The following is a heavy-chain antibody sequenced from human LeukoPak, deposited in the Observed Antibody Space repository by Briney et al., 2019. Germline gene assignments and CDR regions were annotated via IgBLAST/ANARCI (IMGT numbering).Heavy chain of an antibody. CDR1: GYTFTSYG. J-gene: IGHJ4*02. V-gene: IGHV1-18*01. CDR2: ISASNGDT. D-gene: IGHD1-26*01. CDR3: ARGLPWDLHYFDN. Sequence: GASVKVSCKASGYTFTSYGVSWVRQAPGQGLEWMGWISASNGDTSYAQNPQGRVTMTTDTSTNTTYMELRSLRSDDTAVYYCARGLPWDLHYFDNWGQGTLVTVSS.